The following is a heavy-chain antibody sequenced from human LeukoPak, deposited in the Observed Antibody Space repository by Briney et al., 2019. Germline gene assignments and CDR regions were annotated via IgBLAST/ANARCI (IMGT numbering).Heavy chain of an antibody. J-gene: IGHJ4*02. Sequence: PGGSLRLSCAASGFTFSSYAMHWVRQAPGKGLEWVAVISYDGSNKYYADSVKGRFTISRDNSKNTLYLQMNSLRAEDTAVYYCAGRRLPDLDYWGQGTLVTVSS. D-gene: IGHD2-15*01. CDR2: ISYDGSNK. CDR3: AGRRLPDLDY. CDR1: GFTFSSYA. V-gene: IGHV3-30-3*01.